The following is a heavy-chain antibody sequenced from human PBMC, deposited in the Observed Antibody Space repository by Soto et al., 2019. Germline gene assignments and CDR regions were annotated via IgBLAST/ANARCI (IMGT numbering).Heavy chain of an antibody. Sequence: PSETLSLTCTVSGASIKSGDYYWSWIRQPPGKGLEWIGHIYYSGSTYYNPSLKSRAGISVDSSKSQVSLKLTSVTAADTAVYFCATILMNYYRLDYWGQGAMVTVYS. CDR1: GASIKSGDYY. CDR3: ATILMNYYRLDY. V-gene: IGHV4-30-4*01. CDR2: IYYSGST. D-gene: IGHD3-10*01. J-gene: IGHJ4*02.